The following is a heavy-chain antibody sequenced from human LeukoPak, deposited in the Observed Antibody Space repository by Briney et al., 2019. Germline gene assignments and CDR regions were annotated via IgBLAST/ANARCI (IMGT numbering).Heavy chain of an antibody. CDR2: ISYDGSNK. J-gene: IGHJ4*02. V-gene: IGHV3-30-3*01. D-gene: IGHD4-11*01. CDR1: GFIFSSYA. Sequence: GGSLRLSCAASGFIFSSYAMHWVRQAPGKGLEWVAVISYDGSNKYYADSVKGRFTISRDNSKNTLYLQMNSLRAEDTAVYYCAGSDYSNYGGISPVGYWGQGTLVTVSS. CDR3: AGSDYSNYGGISPVGY.